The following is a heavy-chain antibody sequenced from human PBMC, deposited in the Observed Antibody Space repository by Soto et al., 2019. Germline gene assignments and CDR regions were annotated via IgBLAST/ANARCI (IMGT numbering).Heavy chain of an antibody. D-gene: IGHD1-1*01. Sequence: PSETLSLTCAVYGGSFSGYYWSWIRQPPGKGLEWIGEINHSGSTNYNPSLKSRVTISVDTSKNQFSLKLSSVTAADTAVYYCARASGVQDYGMDVWGQGTTVTVSS. CDR2: INHSGST. CDR3: ARASGVQDYGMDV. V-gene: IGHV4-34*01. J-gene: IGHJ6*02. CDR1: GGSFSGYY.